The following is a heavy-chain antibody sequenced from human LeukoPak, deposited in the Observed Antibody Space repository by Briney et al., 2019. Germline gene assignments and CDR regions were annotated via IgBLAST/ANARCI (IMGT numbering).Heavy chain of an antibody. D-gene: IGHD3-22*01. V-gene: IGHV4-39*07. CDR2: IYYSGST. Sequence: SETLSLTCTVSGGSISSSSYYWGWIRQPPGKGLEWIGSIYYSGSTYYNPSLKSRVTISVDTSKNQFSLKLSSVTAADTAVYYCASEPYDSSGYYTSWFDPWGQGTLVTVSS. CDR1: GGSISSSSYY. J-gene: IGHJ5*02. CDR3: ASEPYDSSGYYTSWFDP.